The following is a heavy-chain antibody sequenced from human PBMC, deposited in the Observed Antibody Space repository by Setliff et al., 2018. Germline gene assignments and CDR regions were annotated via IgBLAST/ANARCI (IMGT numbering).Heavy chain of an antibody. J-gene: IGHJ6*03. V-gene: IGHV3-74*01. D-gene: IGHD2-2*01. CDR2: ISTDGSIT. CDR3: ARSPRPPTSLDYVDV. CDR1: GFTFSGYV. Sequence: GGSLRLSCAASGFTFSGYVMHWVRQIPGKGLMWVSRISTDGSITTYGDSVEGRFTVSRDMAENTLYLQMNSLRAEDTAVYYCARSPRPPTSLDYVDVWGDGTMVTVSS.